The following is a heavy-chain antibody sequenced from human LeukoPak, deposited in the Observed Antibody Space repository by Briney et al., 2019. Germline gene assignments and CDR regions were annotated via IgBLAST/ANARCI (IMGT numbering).Heavy chain of an antibody. CDR1: GFSLSTSGVA. V-gene: IGHV2-5*01. D-gene: IGHD6-25*01. CDR3: AHGVVAAGNRHFDY. J-gene: IGHJ4*02. Sequence: SGPTLVKPTQTLTLTCSFSGFSLSTSGVAVGWIRQPPGGALDWLAVTYWNDDERYSPSLKSRLTITRDTSKNQVVLTMTNMDPVDTATYYCAHGVVAAGNRHFDYWGQGTLVTVSS. CDR2: TYWNDDE.